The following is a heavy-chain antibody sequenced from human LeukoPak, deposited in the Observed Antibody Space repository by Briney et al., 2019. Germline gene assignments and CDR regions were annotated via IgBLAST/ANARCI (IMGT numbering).Heavy chain of an antibody. D-gene: IGHD2-8*01. CDR1: GFTFSSYS. CDR3: AKGLGYCTNGVCPFDH. Sequence: PGGSLRLSCAASGFTFSSYSMNWVRQGQGQGLERVSSISSSSSYIYYADSVKGRFTISSDNSKNTLYLQMNSLRADDTAVYYCAKGLGYCTNGVCPFDHWGQGTLVSVSS. CDR2: ISSSSSYI. V-gene: IGHV3-21*04. J-gene: IGHJ4*02.